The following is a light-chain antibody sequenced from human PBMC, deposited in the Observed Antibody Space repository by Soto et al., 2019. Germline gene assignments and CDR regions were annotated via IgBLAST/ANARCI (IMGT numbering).Light chain of an antibody. J-gene: IGLJ2*01. CDR3: QTWGSGIVV. V-gene: IGLV4-69*01. Sequence: QSVLTQSPSASASLGASVKFTCTLSSGHSSYTIAWHQQQPEKGPRYLMKLNSDGSHNKGDGIPDRFSGSSSGAERYLPISSLQSEDEADYYCQTWGSGIVVFGGGTKLTVL. CDR2: LNSDGSH. CDR1: SGHSSYT.